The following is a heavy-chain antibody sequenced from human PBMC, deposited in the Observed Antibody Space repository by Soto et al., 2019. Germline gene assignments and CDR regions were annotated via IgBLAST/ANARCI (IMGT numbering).Heavy chain of an antibody. CDR3: ASSPYTGFYFDY. Sequence: ASVKVSCKASGYTFTGYYMHWVRQAPGQGLEWMGWINPNSGGTNYAQKFQGWVTMTRDTSISTAYMELSRLRSDDTAVYYCASSPYTGFYFDYWGQGTLVTVSS. V-gene: IGHV1-2*04. D-gene: IGHD2-2*02. CDR2: INPNSGGT. J-gene: IGHJ4*02. CDR1: GYTFTGYY.